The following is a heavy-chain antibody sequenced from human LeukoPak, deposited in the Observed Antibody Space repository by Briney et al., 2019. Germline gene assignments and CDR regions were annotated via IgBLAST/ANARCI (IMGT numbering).Heavy chain of an antibody. CDR3: ARGRDYGDYEGFDY. J-gene: IGHJ4*02. CDR2: INPNSGGT. V-gene: IGHV1-2*02. Sequence: ASVKVSCKASGYTFTGYYMHWVRQAPGQGLEWMGWINPNSGGTNYAQKFQGRVTMTRDTSISTAYMELSSLRSEDTAVYYCARGRDYGDYEGFDYWGQGTLVTVSS. D-gene: IGHD4-17*01. CDR1: GYTFTGYY.